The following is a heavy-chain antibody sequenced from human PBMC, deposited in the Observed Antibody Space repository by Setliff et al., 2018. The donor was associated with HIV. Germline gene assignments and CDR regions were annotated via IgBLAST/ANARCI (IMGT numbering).Heavy chain of an antibody. Sequence: PSETLSLTCSVSGGSITNDNNYWGWIRQSPGKGLEWIGSIYFNGKTYNNPSLKSRVIMSVDRSRSQLSLKVNSVTAADTAVFYCARVPFTTGFDYWGQGSLVTVSS. V-gene: IGHV4-39*07. CDR2: IYFNGKT. J-gene: IGHJ4*02. CDR3: ARVPFTTGFDY. D-gene: IGHD3-3*01. CDR1: GGSITNDNNY.